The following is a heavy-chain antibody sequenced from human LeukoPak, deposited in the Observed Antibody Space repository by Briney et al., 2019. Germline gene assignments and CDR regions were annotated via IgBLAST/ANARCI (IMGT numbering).Heavy chain of an antibody. CDR2: IYSGGST. J-gene: IGHJ6*02. CDR1: GFTFSSYW. V-gene: IGHV3-53*01. Sequence: GGSLRLSCAASGFTFSSYWMHWVRQPPGKGLEWVSVIYSGGSTYYAKSVKGRFTISRDNPKNTLYLQMNSLRVEDTAVYYCARGPVAPYYGLDVWGQGATVTVSS. D-gene: IGHD2-15*01. CDR3: ARGPVAPYYGLDV.